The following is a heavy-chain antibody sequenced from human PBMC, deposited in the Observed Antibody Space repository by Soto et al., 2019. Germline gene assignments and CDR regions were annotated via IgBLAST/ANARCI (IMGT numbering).Heavy chain of an antibody. Sequence: ETLSLTCTVSGGSISSSSYYWGWIRQPPGKGLEWIGSIYYSGCTYYNPSLKSRVIISVDKSKNQFSLKLSSVTDADTAMYYCARGERQQQRDYRGQGTLVTVSS. CDR2: IYYSGCT. V-gene: IGHV4-39*07. D-gene: IGHD6-13*01. J-gene: IGHJ4*02. CDR3: ARGERQQQRDY. CDR1: GGSISSSSYY.